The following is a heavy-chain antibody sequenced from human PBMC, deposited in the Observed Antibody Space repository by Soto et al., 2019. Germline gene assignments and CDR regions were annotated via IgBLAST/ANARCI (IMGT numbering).Heavy chain of an antibody. Sequence: QVQLQESGPGLVKSSETLSLSCTVSGHSISADYWSWIRQPAGKRLVWIGRVDASGNTNYNPSLMSRVTMSVDTSKHQFLLKVRSVTAADSAMYFCARDVGGSVVPNWFDPWGQGALVTVSS. J-gene: IGHJ5*02. CDR1: GHSISADY. CDR3: ARDVGGSVVPNWFDP. D-gene: IGHD3-22*01. V-gene: IGHV4-4*07. CDR2: VDASGNT.